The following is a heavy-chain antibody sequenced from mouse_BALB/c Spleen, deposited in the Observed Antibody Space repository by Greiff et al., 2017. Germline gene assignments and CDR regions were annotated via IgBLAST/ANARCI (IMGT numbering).Heavy chain of an antibody. D-gene: IGHD1-1*01. CDR3: ARHGIFTTVVAYYAMDY. CDR2: IWSDGST. J-gene: IGHJ4*01. V-gene: IGHV2-6-2*01. CDR1: GFSLTSYG. Sequence: VQLQQSGPDLVAPSQSLSITCTVSGFSLTSYGVHWVRQPPGKGLEWLVVIWSDGSTTYNSALKSRLSISKDNSKSQVFLKMNSLQTDDTAMYYCARHGIFTTVVAYYAMDYWGQGTSVTVSS.